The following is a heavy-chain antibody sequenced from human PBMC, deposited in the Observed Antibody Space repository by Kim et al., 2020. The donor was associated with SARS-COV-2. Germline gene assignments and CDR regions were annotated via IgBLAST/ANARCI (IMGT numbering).Heavy chain of an antibody. CDR1: GFTFSRYA. V-gene: IGHV3-30*04. Sequence: GGSLRLSCAASGFTFSRYAMLWVRQAPGQGPEWLAVISHDGSHKYYGDSVKGRSTVSRDNAKNTLYLQVDSLIPDDTAVYYCARASDIAATYYRGCWGQGTLVTLSS. J-gene: IGHJ4*02. CDR3: ARASDIAATYYRGC. D-gene: IGHD5-12*01. CDR2: ISHDGSHK.